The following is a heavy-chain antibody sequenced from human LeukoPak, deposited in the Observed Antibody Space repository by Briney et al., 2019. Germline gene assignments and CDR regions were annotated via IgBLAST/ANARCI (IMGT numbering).Heavy chain of an antibody. V-gene: IGHV3-66*02. CDR1: GFTVSSNY. J-gene: IGHJ3*02. Sequence: PGGSLRLSCAASGFTVSSNYMSWVRQAPGKGLEWVSVIYSGGSTYYADSVKGRFSISRDNSKNTLYLQMNCLRAEDTAVYYCARDLSGSSSWYGRYDAFDIWGQGTMVTVSS. CDR3: ARDLSGSSSWYGRYDAFDI. D-gene: IGHD6-13*01. CDR2: IYSGGST.